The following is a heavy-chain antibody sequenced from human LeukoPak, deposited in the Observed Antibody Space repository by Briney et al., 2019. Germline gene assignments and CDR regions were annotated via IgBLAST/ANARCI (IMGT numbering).Heavy chain of an antibody. CDR1: GFTVNNYE. J-gene: IGHJ5*02. D-gene: IGHD3-9*01. V-gene: IGHV3-9*01. CDR2: ISWNSGSI. Sequence: GGSLRLSCAASGFTVNNYEMHWVRQAPGKGLEWVSGISWNSGSIGYADSVKGRFTISRDNAKNSLYLQMNSLRAEDTALYYCAKDRDYDILTAKNWFDPWGQGTLVTVSS. CDR3: AKDRDYDILTAKNWFDP.